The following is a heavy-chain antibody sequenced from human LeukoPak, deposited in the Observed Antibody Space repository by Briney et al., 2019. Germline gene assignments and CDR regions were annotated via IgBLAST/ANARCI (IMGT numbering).Heavy chain of an antibody. J-gene: IGHJ6*02. Sequence: ASVKVSCKASGGTFSSYAISWVRQAPGQGLEWMGGIIPIFGTANYAQKFQGRVTITADESTSTAYMELSSLRSEDTAVYYCARDIRAYYYDSSGYYYYYGMDVWGQGTTVTVSS. CDR3: ARDIRAYYYDSSGYYYYYGMDV. D-gene: IGHD3-22*01. V-gene: IGHV1-69*01. CDR2: IIPIFGTA. CDR1: GGTFSSYA.